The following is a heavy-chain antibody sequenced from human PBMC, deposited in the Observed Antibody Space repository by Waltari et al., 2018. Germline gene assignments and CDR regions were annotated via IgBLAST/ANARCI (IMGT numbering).Heavy chain of an antibody. J-gene: IGHJ4*02. CDR3: ATLDSGYYMPHFDY. CDR2: CEPENGET. Sequence: QVQLVQSGAAVKKPGASVKVSCKVSGYTLTELSMHWVRQAPGKGLEWMGGCEPENGETINAQKFQSRVTMTEATSTDTAYMELSSLRFEDTAVYDCATLDSGYYMPHFDYWGPGTLVTVS. D-gene: IGHD3-3*01. CDR1: GYTLTELS. V-gene: IGHV1-24*01.